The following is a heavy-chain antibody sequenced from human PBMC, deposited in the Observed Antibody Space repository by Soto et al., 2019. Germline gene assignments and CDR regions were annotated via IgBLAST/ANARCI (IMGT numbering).Heavy chain of an antibody. J-gene: IGHJ6*02. Sequence: QVQLLESGGSVLQPGRSLRLSCAASGFPFSSYGMHWVRQAPGKGLEWVTIIANDGSIQYYGDSVKGRFTVSRDNSKNTLFLEMNSLTAEDTATYYCAKDRRDSSGTCSRCFGMDVWGQGTTVTVSS. CDR1: GFPFSSYG. CDR2: IANDGSIQ. CDR3: AKDRRDSSGTCSRCFGMDV. V-gene: IGHV3-30*18. D-gene: IGHD3-22*01.